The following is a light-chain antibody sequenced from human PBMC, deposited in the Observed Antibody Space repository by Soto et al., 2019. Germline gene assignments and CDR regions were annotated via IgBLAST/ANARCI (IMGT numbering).Light chain of an antibody. CDR1: QGVRSY. J-gene: IGKJ1*01. Sequence: IQLTQSPSSLSASVGDRVTITCRASQGVRSYLAWFQQRPGKAPKLLIFGASTLQNGVPARFSGGGFGTESTLTITSLQPEDFATYYCHQVYTYPRTFGQGTKVDIK. CDR3: HQVYTYPRT. CDR2: GAS. V-gene: IGKV1-9*01.